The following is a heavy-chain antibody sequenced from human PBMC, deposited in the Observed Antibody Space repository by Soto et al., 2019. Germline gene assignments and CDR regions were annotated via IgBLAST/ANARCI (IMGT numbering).Heavy chain of an antibody. CDR3: AREDKSSGYAGTFQH. CDR2: ISHDESNK. Sequence: QVQLVESGGDVVQPGTSLRLSCAASGFTFSSYVMHWVRQAPGKGLEWVALISHDESNKAYPDSVKGRFTISRDNSKNILYLQMNSLRPEDTAVYYCAREDKSSGYAGTFQHWGQGTLVTVFS. J-gene: IGHJ1*01. D-gene: IGHD3-22*01. V-gene: IGHV3-30-3*01. CDR1: GFTFSSYV.